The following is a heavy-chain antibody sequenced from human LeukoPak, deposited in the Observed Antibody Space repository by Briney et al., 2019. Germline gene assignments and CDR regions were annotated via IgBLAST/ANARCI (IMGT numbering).Heavy chain of an antibody. CDR2: IYPGDSDT. J-gene: IGHJ4*02. CDR3: GRRGADGVFEY. CDR1: EYSFTSYW. Sequence: GESLKISCKGSEYSFTSYWIAWVRQMPGRGLDWMGIIYPGDSDTRYSPSFQGQVTISVDKSINTAYLQWSSLKASDSAIYYCGRRGADGVFEYWGQGTLVTVSS. D-gene: IGHD4-17*01. V-gene: IGHV5-51*01.